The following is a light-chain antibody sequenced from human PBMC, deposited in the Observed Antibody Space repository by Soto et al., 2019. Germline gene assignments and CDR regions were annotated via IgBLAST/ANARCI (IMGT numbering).Light chain of an antibody. J-gene: IGKJ1*01. Sequence: EIVLSQSPGSLSLSPGERATLSCRASQSVSNNYLAWYQQKPGQAPRLLIYGASSRATGIPDRFSGSGSGTDFTLTISSLEPEDFAVYYCQQLTDWPPQWTFGQGTKVAI. V-gene: IGKV3D-20*02. CDR2: GAS. CDR3: QQLTDWPPQWT. CDR1: QSVSNNY.